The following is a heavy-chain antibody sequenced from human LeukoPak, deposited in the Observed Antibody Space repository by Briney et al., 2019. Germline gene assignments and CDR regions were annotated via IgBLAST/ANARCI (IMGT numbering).Heavy chain of an antibody. Sequence: GGSLRLSCAASGFTFSDYYMSWVRQAPGKGLEWVAKIKQDGSEKYYVDSVKGRFTISRDNAKNSLYLQMNSLRAEDTAVYYCARDRSEFILPDTTGIAAAGSFDYWGQGTLVTASS. CDR3: ARDRSEFILPDTTGIAAAGSFDY. V-gene: IGHV3-7*01. CDR2: IKQDGSEK. J-gene: IGHJ4*02. D-gene: IGHD6-13*01. CDR1: GFTFSDYY.